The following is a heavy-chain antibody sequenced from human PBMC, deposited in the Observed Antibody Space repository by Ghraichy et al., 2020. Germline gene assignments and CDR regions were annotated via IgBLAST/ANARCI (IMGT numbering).Heavy chain of an antibody. V-gene: IGHV3-21*01. J-gene: IGHJ5*02. D-gene: IGHD5-18*01. CDR3: ARSKPMVTSGWFDP. CDR2: ISSSSSYI. CDR1: GFTFSSYS. Sequence: GGSLRLSCAASGFTFSSYSMNWVRQAPGKGLEWVSSISSSSSYIYYADSVKGRFTISRDNAKNSLYLQMNSLRAEDTAVYYCARSKPMVTSGWFDPWGQGTLVTVSS.